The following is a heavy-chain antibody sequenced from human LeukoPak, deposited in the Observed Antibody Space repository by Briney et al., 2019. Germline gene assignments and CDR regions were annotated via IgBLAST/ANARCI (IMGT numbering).Heavy chain of an antibody. CDR1: GFTFSSYS. J-gene: IGHJ3*02. CDR2: ISSSSSYI. V-gene: IGHV3-21*01. D-gene: IGHD3-22*01. Sequence: PGGSLRLSCAASGFTFSSYSMNWVRQAPGKGLEWVSSISSSSSYIYYADSVKGRFTISRDNAKNSLYLQMNSLRAEDTAVYYCARGARGGSGYSSSYAFDIWGQGTMVTVSS. CDR3: ARGARGGSGYSSSYAFDI.